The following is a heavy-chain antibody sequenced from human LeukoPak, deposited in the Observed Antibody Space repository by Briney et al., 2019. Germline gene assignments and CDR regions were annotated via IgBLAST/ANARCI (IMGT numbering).Heavy chain of an antibody. Sequence: TGGSLRLSCTVSGFTFSRYWMAWVRQAPGKGMEWVANIKQDGSDIFYGDSVSGRFTVSRYNAKNSLFLQMTSLRVEDTAVYYCARAEVSVADWFDPWGQGTLVTVSS. V-gene: IGHV3-7*03. CDR3: ARAEVSVADWFDP. D-gene: IGHD6-19*01. CDR1: GFTFSRYW. J-gene: IGHJ5*02. CDR2: IKQDGSDI.